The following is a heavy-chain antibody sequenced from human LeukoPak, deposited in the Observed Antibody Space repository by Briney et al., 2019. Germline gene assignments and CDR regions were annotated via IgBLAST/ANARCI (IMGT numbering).Heavy chain of an antibody. D-gene: IGHD3-16*01. CDR1: GFTFSHYA. V-gene: IGHV3-30-3*01. J-gene: IGHJ5*02. CDR3: ARDPSPFRFSERFDTSNWFDP. Sequence: GRSLRLSCAASGFTFSHYAMHWLRQTPGKGLEWVAVTSYDGSNEYYSDSVKDRFTSSRDNSRNTLDLQMNGLRNEDTAVYYCARDPSPFRFSERFDTSNWFDPWGQGTLVTVSS. CDR2: TSYDGSNE.